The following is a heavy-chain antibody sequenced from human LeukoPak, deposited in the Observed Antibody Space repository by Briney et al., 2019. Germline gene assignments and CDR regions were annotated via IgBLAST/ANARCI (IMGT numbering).Heavy chain of an antibody. CDR3: ARPMGYCSSTSCHPHAFDI. Sequence: SETLSLTCTVSGGSISSSSYYWGWIRQPPGKGLEWIGSIYYSGSTYYNPSLKSRVTISVDTSKNQFSLKLSSVTAADTAVYYCARPMGYCSSTSCHPHAFDIRGQGTMVTVSS. D-gene: IGHD2-2*01. J-gene: IGHJ3*02. CDR2: IYYSGST. V-gene: IGHV4-39*01. CDR1: GGSISSSSYY.